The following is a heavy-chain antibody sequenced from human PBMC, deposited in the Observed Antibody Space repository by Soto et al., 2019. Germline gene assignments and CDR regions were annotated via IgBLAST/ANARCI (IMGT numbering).Heavy chain of an antibody. D-gene: IGHD3-10*01. V-gene: IGHV1-3*01. CDR1: GYTFTDYS. CDR2: INPASGKT. Sequence: ASVKVSCKASGYTFTDYSRQWVRQAPGQRLEWMGWINPASGKTKYSQKFQGRVTITRDTSASTAYMELSSLTSEDTALYYCARDLWLGESFRYYFDYWAREPWSPSPQ. CDR3: ARDLWLGESFRYYFDY. J-gene: IGHJ4*02.